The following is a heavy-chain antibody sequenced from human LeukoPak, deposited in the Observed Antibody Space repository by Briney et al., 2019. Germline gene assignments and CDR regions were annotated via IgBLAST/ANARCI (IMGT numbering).Heavy chain of an antibody. J-gene: IGHJ5*02. CDR2: IIPILGIA. Sequence: SVKVSCKASGRTFSSYTISWVRQAPGQGLKWTGRIIPILGIANYAQKFQGRVTITADKSTSTAYMELSSLRSEDTAVYYCAREKDSCGLESNWFDPWGQGTLVTVSS. CDR3: AREKDSCGLESNWFDP. D-gene: IGHD5-18*01. CDR1: GRTFSSYT. V-gene: IGHV1-69*04.